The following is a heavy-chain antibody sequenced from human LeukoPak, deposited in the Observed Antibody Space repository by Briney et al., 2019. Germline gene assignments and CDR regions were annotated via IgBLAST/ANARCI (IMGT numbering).Heavy chain of an antibody. CDR1: EFTFSSYW. CDR2: IKEDGSDK. D-gene: IGHD5-12*01. CDR3: ARGGHFNFDY. V-gene: IGHV3-7*01. Sequence: GGSLRLSCAASEFTFSSYWMKWVRQAPGKGLEWVASIKEDGSDKYYVDSVKGRFSISRDNAKNSLFPQMNSLRTEDTAVYYCARGGHFNFDYWGQGTLVIVSS. J-gene: IGHJ4*02.